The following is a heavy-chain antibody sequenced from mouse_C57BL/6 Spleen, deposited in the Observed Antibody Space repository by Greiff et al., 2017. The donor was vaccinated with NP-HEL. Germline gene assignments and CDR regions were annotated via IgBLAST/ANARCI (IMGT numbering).Heavy chain of an antibody. Sequence: QVQLQQPGAELVKPGASVKLSCKASGYTFTSYWMQWVKQRPGQGLEWIGEIDPSDSYTNYNQKFKGKATLTVDTSSSTAYMQLSSLTSEDSAVYYCARYYYGSSYYWGKGTTLTVSS. CDR2: IDPSDSYT. CDR1: GYTFTSYW. V-gene: IGHV1-50*01. D-gene: IGHD1-1*01. CDR3: ARYYYGSSYY. J-gene: IGHJ2*01.